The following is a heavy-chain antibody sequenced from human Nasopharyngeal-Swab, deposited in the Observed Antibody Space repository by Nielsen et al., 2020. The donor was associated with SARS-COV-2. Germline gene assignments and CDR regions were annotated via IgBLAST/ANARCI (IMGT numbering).Heavy chain of an antibody. D-gene: IGHD3-9*01. V-gene: IGHV3-23*01. CDR2: ISGSGGST. Sequence: GESLKISCAASGFTFRSYALSWVRQAPGKGLEWVSAISGSGGSTYYADSVKGRFTISRDNSKNTLYLQMNSLRAEDTAVYYCAKDPTVLTGYSHNWFDPWGQGTLVTVSS. J-gene: IGHJ5*02. CDR1: GFTFRSYA. CDR3: AKDPTVLTGYSHNWFDP.